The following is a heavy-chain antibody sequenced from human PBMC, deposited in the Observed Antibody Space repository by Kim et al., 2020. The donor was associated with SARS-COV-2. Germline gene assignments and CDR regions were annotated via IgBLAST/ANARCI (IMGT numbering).Heavy chain of an antibody. CDR2: ISSSSSYI. Sequence: GGSLRLSCAASGFTFSSYSMNWVRQAPGKGLEWVSSISSSSSYIYYADSVKGRFTISRDNAKNSLYLQMNSLRAEDTAVYYCQGSPLYYYYYGMDVWGQGTTVTVSS. CDR3: QGSPLYYYYYGMDV. V-gene: IGHV3-21*01. CDR1: GFTFSSYS. D-gene: IGHD1-26*01. J-gene: IGHJ6*02.